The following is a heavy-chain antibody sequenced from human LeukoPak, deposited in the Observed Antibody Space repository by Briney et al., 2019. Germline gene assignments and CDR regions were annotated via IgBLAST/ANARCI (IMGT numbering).Heavy chain of an antibody. CDR2: IYYSGST. V-gene: IGHV4-59*08. J-gene: IGHJ4*02. CDR1: GGSISSYY. Sequence: SETLSLTCTVSGGSISSYYWSWIRQPPGKGLEWIGYIYYSGSTNYNPSLKSRVTISVDTSKNQFSLKLSSVTAADTAVYYCARQGGRDGYNFVYWGQGTLVTVSS. CDR3: ARQGGRDGYNFVY. D-gene: IGHD5-24*01.